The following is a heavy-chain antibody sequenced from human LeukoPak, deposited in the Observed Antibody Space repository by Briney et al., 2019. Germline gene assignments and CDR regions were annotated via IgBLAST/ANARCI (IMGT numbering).Heavy chain of an antibody. V-gene: IGHV5-51*01. CDR1: GYSFTRYW. Sequence: GESLKISCTGFGYSFTRYWIGWVRQMPGKGLEWMGIIYPDDSNTRYSPSFQGQVTISADKSISTAYLQWSSLKASDTAMYYCARREGNWFDPWGQGTLVTVSS. CDR3: ARREGNWFDP. J-gene: IGHJ5*02. CDR2: IYPDDSNT.